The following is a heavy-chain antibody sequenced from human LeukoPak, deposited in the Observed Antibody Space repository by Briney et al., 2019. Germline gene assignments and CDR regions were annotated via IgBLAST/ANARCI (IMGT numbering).Heavy chain of an antibody. CDR2: ISGSGGST. D-gene: IGHD3-10*01. CDR3: ARPHGSGSYPGAFDI. CDR1: GFTFGDYA. V-gene: IGHV3-23*01. J-gene: IGHJ3*02. Sequence: GGSLRLSCAASGFTFGDYAMTWVRQAPGKGLEWVSAISGSGGSTYYADSVKGRFTISRDNSKNTLYLQMNSLRAEDTAIYYCARPHGSGSYPGAFDIWGQGTMVTVSS.